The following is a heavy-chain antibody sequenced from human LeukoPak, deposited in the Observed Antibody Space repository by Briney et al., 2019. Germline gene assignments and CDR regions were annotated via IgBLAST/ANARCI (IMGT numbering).Heavy chain of an antibody. CDR1: EFTFSSYA. D-gene: IGHD3-9*01. J-gene: IGHJ4*02. CDR2: ISGSGGST. CDR3: PKEDRIRDFDRGGVDY. Sequence: GGSLRLSCAASEFTFSSYAMTWVLQAPVKGLTLVSAISGSGGSTYSADSVKGRFNISRDNSKNTRYLQMNSLRAEDTAVYYFPKEDRIRDFDRGGVDYWGQGTLVTVSS. V-gene: IGHV3-23*01.